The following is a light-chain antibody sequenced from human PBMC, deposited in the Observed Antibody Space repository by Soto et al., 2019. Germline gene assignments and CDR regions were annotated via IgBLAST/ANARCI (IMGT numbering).Light chain of an antibody. CDR3: SSYTGISTVV. CDR2: EVS. Sequence: QSALTQPASVSGSPGQSITISCTGTSSDVGGYNYVSWFQQHPGKAPKLMIYEVSNRPSGVSYRFSGSKSGNTASLTISGLQAEDEADYYCSSYTGISTVVFGGGTKLTVL. J-gene: IGLJ2*01. V-gene: IGLV2-14*01. CDR1: SSDVGGYNY.